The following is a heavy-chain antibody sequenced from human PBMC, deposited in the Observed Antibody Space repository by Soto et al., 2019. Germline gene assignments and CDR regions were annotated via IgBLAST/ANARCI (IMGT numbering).Heavy chain of an antibody. CDR1: GYTFTSYD. V-gene: IGHV1-8*01. J-gene: IGHJ4*02. CDR3: ARERSYGHDY. Sequence: QVQLVQSGAEVKKPGASVKVSCKASGYTFTSYDINWVRQATGQGLESMGWMNPNSGNTVYAQKVQGRGTMTRNTSISTAYMELSSLRSEDTALYYCARERSYGHDYWGQGTLVTVSS. D-gene: IGHD5-18*01. CDR2: MNPNSGNT.